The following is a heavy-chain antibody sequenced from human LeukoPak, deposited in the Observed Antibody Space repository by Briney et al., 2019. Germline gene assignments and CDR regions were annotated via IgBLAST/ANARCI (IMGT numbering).Heavy chain of an antibody. CDR3: ASDLRYYDSSGNSDY. CDR1: GYTFTGYY. Sequence: ASVKVSCKASGYTFTGYYMHWVRQAPGQGLEWMGWINPNSGGTNYAQKFQGRVTMTRDTSISTAYMELSRLRSDDTAVYYCASDLRYYDSSGNSDYWGQGTLVPVSS. CDR2: INPNSGGT. J-gene: IGHJ4*02. D-gene: IGHD3-22*01. V-gene: IGHV1-2*02.